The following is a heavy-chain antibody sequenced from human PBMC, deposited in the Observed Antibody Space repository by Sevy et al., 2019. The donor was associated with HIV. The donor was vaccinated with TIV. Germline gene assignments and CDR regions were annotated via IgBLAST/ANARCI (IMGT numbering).Heavy chain of an antibody. D-gene: IGHD3-3*01. J-gene: IGHJ4*02. Sequence: ASVKVSCKASGNTFTVYYMYWVRQAPGQGLEWMGWINPNSGGTNYAQKFQGRVTMTSDTSIHTAYMELSRLRSDVTAVYYCARVGTIFSLLGYFDYWGQGTLVTVSS. CDR1: GNTFTVYY. V-gene: IGHV1-2*02. CDR2: INPNSGGT. CDR3: ARVGTIFSLLGYFDY.